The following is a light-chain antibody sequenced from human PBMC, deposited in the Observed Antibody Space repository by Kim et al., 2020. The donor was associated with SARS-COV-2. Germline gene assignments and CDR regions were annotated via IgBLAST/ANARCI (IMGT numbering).Light chain of an antibody. CDR1: QSILFSSSNYNY. Sequence: DIVMTQSPDSLAVSLGERATINCKSSQSILFSSSNYNYLAWYQQKPRQPPKLLIYWASTRESGVPDRFSGSGSGTDFTLTISSLQAEDVAIYFCQQCYATPYTFGQGTKLEI. CDR3: QQCYATPYT. J-gene: IGKJ2*01. CDR2: WAS. V-gene: IGKV4-1*01.